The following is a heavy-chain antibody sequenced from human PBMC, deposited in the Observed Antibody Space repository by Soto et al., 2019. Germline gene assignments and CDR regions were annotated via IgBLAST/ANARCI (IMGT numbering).Heavy chain of an antibody. CDR2: ISAYNGNT. CDR3: ARDALYYYDSSGYP. CDR1: GYTFTSYG. J-gene: IGHJ5*02. D-gene: IGHD3-22*01. Sequence: GASVKVSCKASGYTFTSYGIGWVRQAPGQGLEWMGWISAYNGNTNYAQKLQGRVTMTTDTSTSTAYMELRSLRSDDTAVYYCARDALYYYDSSGYPWGQGTLVTVSS. V-gene: IGHV1-18*01.